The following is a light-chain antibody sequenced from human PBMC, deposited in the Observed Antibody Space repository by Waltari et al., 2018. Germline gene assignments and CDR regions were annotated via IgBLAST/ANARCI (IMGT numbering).Light chain of an antibody. V-gene: IGLV1-44*01. J-gene: IGLJ3*02. CDR3: AAWDDSLNGWV. CDR1: SSNIGSNT. Sequence: QSVLTQPPSASGTPGQRVTISCSGSSSNIGSNTVNWYQQRPGTAPKLLIYRNNQRPPGVPGRFSGSKSGTPASLAISGLQSEDEADYYCAAWDDSLNGWVFGGGTKLTVL. CDR2: RNN.